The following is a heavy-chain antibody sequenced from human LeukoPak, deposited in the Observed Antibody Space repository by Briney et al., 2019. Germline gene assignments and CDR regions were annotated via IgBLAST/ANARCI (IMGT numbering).Heavy chain of an antibody. V-gene: IGHV3-66*01. Sequence: QSGGSLRLSCAASGFTVSSNYMNWVRQAPGKGLEWVSVIYSGGSTFYADSVKGRFTISRDDSKNTLYLQMNSLRPEDTAVYFCARDEIYWGQGTLVTVSS. CDR2: IYSGGST. J-gene: IGHJ4*02. CDR3: ARDEIY. CDR1: GFTVSSNY.